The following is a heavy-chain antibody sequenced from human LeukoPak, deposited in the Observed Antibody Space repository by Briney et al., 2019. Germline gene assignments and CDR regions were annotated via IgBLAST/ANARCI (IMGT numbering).Heavy chain of an antibody. Sequence: PGGSLRLSCAASGFTFSNAWMSWVRQAPGKGLEWVGRIKSKTDGGTTDYAAPVKGRFTISRDDSKNTLYLQMNSLRAEDTAVYYCAKAVTTWYYFDYWGQGTLVTVSS. CDR1: GFTFSNAW. D-gene: IGHD4-17*01. V-gene: IGHV3-15*01. CDR3: AKAVTTWYYFDY. CDR2: IKSKTDGGTT. J-gene: IGHJ4*02.